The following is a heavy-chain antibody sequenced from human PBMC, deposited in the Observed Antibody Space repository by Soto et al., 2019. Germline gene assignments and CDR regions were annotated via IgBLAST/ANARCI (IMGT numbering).Heavy chain of an antibody. V-gene: IGHV4-38-2*02. CDR3: AKDYDSSGHLGAYYFDY. Sequence: SETLSLTCAVSGFSISGGHYWGWIRQSPGKGLEWIGSIYHSGSTYYNPSPKSRVTISVDKFKNKFSLRLSSVTAADTAVYYCAKDYDSSGHLGAYYFDYWGQGTLVTVSS. CDR2: IYHSGST. CDR1: GFSISGGHY. D-gene: IGHD3-22*01. J-gene: IGHJ4*02.